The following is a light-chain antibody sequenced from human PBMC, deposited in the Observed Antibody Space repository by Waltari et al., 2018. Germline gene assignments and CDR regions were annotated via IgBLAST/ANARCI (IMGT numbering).Light chain of an antibody. J-gene: IGLJ1*01. V-gene: IGLV2-18*02. CDR3: CSYTSRSTYV. Sequence: QSALTQPPSVSGSPGQSVTISCTGTSSDVGTYNRVSWYQQSPGTPPNLIIYEVISRPSGGPDRFAGSKSGNTASLTISGLQADDAADYYCCSYTSRSTYVFGTGTKVTVL. CDR2: EVI. CDR1: SSDVGTYNR.